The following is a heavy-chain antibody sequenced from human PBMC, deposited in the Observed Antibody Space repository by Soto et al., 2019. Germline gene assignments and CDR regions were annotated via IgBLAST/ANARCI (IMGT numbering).Heavy chain of an antibody. CDR1: GFTLNNYW. J-gene: IGHJ6*02. Sequence: QLVESGGGLFQPGGSLRLSCAASGFTLNNYWMHWVRQAPGMGLVWVSRINGDATSTSYADSVKGRFTISRDNARNTLYLHMNSLRAEDTALYYCARGDIAAETFFYYYGMDLWGQGTTVTVS. D-gene: IGHD6-13*01. CDR3: ARGDIAAETFFYYYGMDL. CDR2: INGDATST. V-gene: IGHV3-74*01.